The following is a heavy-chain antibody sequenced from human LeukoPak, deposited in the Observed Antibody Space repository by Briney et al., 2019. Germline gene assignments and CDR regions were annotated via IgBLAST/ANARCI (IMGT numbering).Heavy chain of an antibody. Sequence: GGSLRLSCAASGFTFSSFDMHWVRQPTGQGLEWISTIGTASDTYYLGSVEGRFTLSRDNAKNSLYLQMNSLTAGDTAVYYCARGPPRGKYYYMDVWGKGTTVTVSS. D-gene: IGHD1-1*01. V-gene: IGHV3-13*01. CDR1: GFTFSSFD. J-gene: IGHJ6*03. CDR3: ARGPPRGKYYYMDV. CDR2: IGTASDT.